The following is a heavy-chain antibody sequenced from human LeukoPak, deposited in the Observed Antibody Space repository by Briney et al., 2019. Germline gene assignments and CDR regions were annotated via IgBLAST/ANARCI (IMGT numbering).Heavy chain of an antibody. CDR3: VKSPGSGWPV. J-gene: IGHJ4*01. D-gene: IGHD6-19*01. V-gene: IGHV3-64D*06. CDR2: IYSGGSRT. CDR1: GFTFSSFA. Sequence: GGSLRLSCAASGFTFSSFAMHWVRQAPGKGLEYLSAIYSGGSRTYYADSVKGIFTISRDNSKNTLYFEMSSLRVEDTAVYYCVKSPGSGWPVWGQGTLLTVSS.